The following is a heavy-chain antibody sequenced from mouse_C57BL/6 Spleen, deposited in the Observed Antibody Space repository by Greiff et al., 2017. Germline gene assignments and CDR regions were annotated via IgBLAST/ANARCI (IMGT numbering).Heavy chain of an antibody. CDR1: GFNIKDDY. J-gene: IGHJ3*01. CDR2: IDPENGDT. Sequence: EVQLQQSGAELVRPGASVKLSCTASGFNIKDDYMHWVKQRPEQGLEWIGWIDPENGDTEYASKFQGKATITADTSSNTAYLQLSSLTSEDTAVYYCTTGVPLFAYWGQGTLVTVSA. D-gene: IGHD2-14*01. V-gene: IGHV14-4*01. CDR3: TTGVPLFAY.